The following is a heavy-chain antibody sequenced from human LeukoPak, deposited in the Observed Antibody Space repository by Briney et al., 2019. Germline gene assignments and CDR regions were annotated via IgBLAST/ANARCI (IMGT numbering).Heavy chain of an antibody. CDR2: INHGGST. V-gene: IGHV4-34*01. Sequence: SETLSLTCAVYGGSFSGYYWSWIRQPPGKGLEWIGEINHGGSTNYNPSLKSRVTISVDTSKNQFSLKLSSVTAADTAVYYCASIFSGGYWGQGTLVTVSS. J-gene: IGHJ4*02. D-gene: IGHD1-26*01. CDR3: ASIFSGGY. CDR1: GGSFSGYY.